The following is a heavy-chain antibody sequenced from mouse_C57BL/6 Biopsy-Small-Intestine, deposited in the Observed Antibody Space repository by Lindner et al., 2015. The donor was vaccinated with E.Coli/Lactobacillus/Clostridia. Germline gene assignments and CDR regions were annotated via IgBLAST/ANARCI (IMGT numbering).Heavy chain of an antibody. J-gene: IGHJ2*03. D-gene: IGHD2-1*01. CDR1: GFTFSDYG. V-gene: IGHV5-17*01. CDR2: ISSVSNTI. CDR3: ARGNYGGDYFDY. Sequence: VQLQESGGGLVKPGGSLKLSCVASGFTFSDYGMHWVRQAPEKGLEWIAHISSVSNTIRYADTVKGRFTISRDNARNTLFLQTTSLRSEDTAMYFCARGNYGGDYFDYWGQGTSLTVSS.